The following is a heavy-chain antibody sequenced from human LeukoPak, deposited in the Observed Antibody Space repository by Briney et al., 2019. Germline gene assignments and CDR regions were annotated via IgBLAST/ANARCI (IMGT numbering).Heavy chain of an antibody. J-gene: IGHJ6*02. Sequence: GGSLRLSCAASGFTFSSYAMHWVRQAPGKGLEWVAVISYDGSNKYYADSEKGRFTISRDNSKNTLYLQMNSLRAEDTAVYYCAREQWEYSSGWYVGYYYYGMDVWGQGTTVTVSS. V-gene: IGHV3-30*04. CDR2: ISYDGSNK. D-gene: IGHD6-19*01. CDR3: AREQWEYSSGWYVGYYYYGMDV. CDR1: GFTFSSYA.